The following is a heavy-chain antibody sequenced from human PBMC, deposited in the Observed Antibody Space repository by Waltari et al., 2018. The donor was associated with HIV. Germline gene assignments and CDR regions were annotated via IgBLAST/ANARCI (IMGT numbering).Heavy chain of an antibody. V-gene: IGHV1-46*01. CDR2: INPSGNST. Sequence: QVQLVQSGAEVKKPGASVTVSCKASGYTFIRYYMHWVRQAPGQGLEWMGIINPSGNSTSYVQKFQGRLTMTRDTSTSTVYMELSSLRSEDTAVYYCARAPCSGGSCRLFDYWGQGTLVTVSS. CDR3: ARAPCSGGSCRLFDY. D-gene: IGHD2-15*01. CDR1: GYTFIRYY. J-gene: IGHJ4*02.